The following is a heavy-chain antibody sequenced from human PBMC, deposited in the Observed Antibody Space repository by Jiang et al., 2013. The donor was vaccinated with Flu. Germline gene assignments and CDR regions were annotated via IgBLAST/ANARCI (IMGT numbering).Heavy chain of an antibody. Sequence: KPTQTLTLTCTFSGFSLTTSGVGVGWIRQAPGKALEWLALIYWNDDKRYSPSLKSRLTISKDTSKNQVVLTMTNMDPVDTATYYCAHRFPGPRNYYDTSGYYFWFDPWGQGTLVTVSS. CDR3: AHRFPGPRNYYDTSGYYFWFDP. CDR2: IYWNDDK. CDR1: GFSLTTSGVG. V-gene: IGHV2-5*01. D-gene: IGHD3-22*01. J-gene: IGHJ5*02.